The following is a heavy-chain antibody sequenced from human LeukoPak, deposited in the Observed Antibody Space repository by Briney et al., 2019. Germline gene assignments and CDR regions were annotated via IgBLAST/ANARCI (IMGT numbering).Heavy chain of an antibody. V-gene: IGHV4-31*03. Sequence: PSETLSLTCTVSGGSISRCGYYWSWIRQHPGKGLEWIGYIYYSGSTYYNPSLKSRVTISLDTSKNQFSLTLNSVTAADTAVYYCAREALGYCSGGNCYRFDKWGQGTLVAVSS. CDR1: GGSISRCGYY. CDR3: AREALGYCSGGNCYRFDK. J-gene: IGHJ4*02. CDR2: IYYSGST. D-gene: IGHD2-15*01.